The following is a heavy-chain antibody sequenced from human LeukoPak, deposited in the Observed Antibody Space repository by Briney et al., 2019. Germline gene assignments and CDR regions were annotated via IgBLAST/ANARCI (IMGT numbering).Heavy chain of an antibody. Sequence: PSETLSLTCTVSGGSITNNYWSWIRQPAGKGLEWIGRFYTSGSPNYNPSLRCRITMSVDTSKKQFFLKLTSVTAADTAVYYCARDSGSGSYIFDYWGQGILVTVSS. J-gene: IGHJ4*02. CDR1: GGSITNNY. CDR3: ARDSGSGSYIFDY. V-gene: IGHV4-4*07. CDR2: FYTSGSP. D-gene: IGHD3-10*01.